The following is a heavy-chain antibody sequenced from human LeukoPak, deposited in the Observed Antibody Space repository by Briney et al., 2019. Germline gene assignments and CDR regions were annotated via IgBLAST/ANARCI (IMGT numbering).Heavy chain of an antibody. D-gene: IGHD3-3*01. V-gene: IGHV3-48*01. CDR2: IRGRSDTT. Sequence: PGGSLRLSCAASGFTFTMFSMNWLRQAPGKGLEWIAFIRGRSDTTYYADSVQGRFTISRDNAEDLVYLQMNSLRVEDTAVYYCARTYDFGVGPPGDAFDNWGQGTLVTVSS. J-gene: IGHJ3*02. CDR1: GFTFTMFS. CDR3: ARTYDFGVGPPGDAFDN.